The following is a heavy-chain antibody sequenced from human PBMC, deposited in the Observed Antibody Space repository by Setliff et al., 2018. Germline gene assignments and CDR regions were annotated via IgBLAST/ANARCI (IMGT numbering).Heavy chain of an antibody. CDR1: GFTFDTYT. CDR2: ISWNSGDI. D-gene: IGHD6-19*01. Sequence: GGSLRLSCAASGFTFDTYTMAWVRQAPGRGLEWISYISWNSGDIGYADSVKGRFTISRDDSKNTLYLQMNSLRVEDTAIYYCTKDPRTVPGYYFDSWGQGILVTVSS. J-gene: IGHJ4*02. V-gene: IGHV3-21*05. CDR3: TKDPRTVPGYYFDS.